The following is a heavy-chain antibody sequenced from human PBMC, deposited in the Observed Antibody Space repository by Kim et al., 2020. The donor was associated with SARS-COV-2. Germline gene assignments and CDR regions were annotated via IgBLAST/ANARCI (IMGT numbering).Heavy chain of an antibody. Sequence: GGSLRLSCAASEFIFRVYAMNWVRQAPGKGLEWVSSITASGRDTYYADSVKGRFTISRDNSKDILYLQLNSLRGDDTAVYYCAEDVGSNTLDYFDSWG. D-gene: IGHD1-1*01. CDR1: EFIFRVYA. V-gene: IGHV3-23*01. CDR3: AEDVGSNTLDYFDS. CDR2: ITASGRDT. J-gene: IGHJ4*01.